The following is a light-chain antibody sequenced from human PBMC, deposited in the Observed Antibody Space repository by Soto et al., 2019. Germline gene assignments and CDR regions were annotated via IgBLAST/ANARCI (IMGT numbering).Light chain of an antibody. J-gene: IGKJ2*01. CDR2: WAS. Sequence: IVMTQSPDSLAVSLGERATINCKSSRSVLYNSNNKNYLAWYQQKPGQPPKLLIYWASTRESGVPDRFSGSGSETDFTLTISSLQAEDVAVYYCQHYYTTPRTFGHGTKLEIK. CDR3: QHYYTTPRT. CDR1: RSVLYNSNNKNY. V-gene: IGKV4-1*01.